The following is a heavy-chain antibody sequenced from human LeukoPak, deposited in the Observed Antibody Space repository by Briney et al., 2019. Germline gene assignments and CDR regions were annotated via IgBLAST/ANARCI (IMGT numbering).Heavy chain of an antibody. V-gene: IGHV3-23*01. CDR2: ISGSGYST. CDR3: AKGRFLTADASFFDF. J-gene: IGHJ4*02. CDR1: GGSFSGYY. Sequence: TSETLSLTCAVYGGSFSGYYWSWVRQAPGKGLEWVSAISGSGYSTYYADSVKGRFTISRDNSKNTLYLQMNSLRAEDTAVYYCAKGRFLTADASFFDFWGQGTLVTVSS. D-gene: IGHD3-3*01.